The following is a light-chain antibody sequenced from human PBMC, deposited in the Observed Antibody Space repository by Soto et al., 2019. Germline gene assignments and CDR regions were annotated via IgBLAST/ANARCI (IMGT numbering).Light chain of an antibody. CDR3: TSYAGSNIWV. J-gene: IGLJ2*01. CDR2: EVS. Sequence: QSALTQPPSASGSPGQSVTISCTGTSSDVGGYNYVSWFQQHPGKAPKLMIDEVSKRPSGVPDRFSGSKSGNTASLTVSGLQAEDEADYYCTSYAGSNIWVFGGGTKRTVL. V-gene: IGLV2-8*01. CDR1: SSDVGGYNY.